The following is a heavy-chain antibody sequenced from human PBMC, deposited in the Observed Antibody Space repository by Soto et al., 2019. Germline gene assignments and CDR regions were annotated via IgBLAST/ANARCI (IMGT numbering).Heavy chain of an antibody. D-gene: IGHD3-10*01. J-gene: IGHJ4*02. Sequence: NPSETLSLTCTVSGGSISSGGYYWSWIRQHPGKGLEWIGYIYYSGSTYYNPSLKSRVTISVDTSKNQFSLKLSSVTAADTAVYYCARSVGSGSYYIPNLLFDYWGQGTLVTVSS. V-gene: IGHV4-31*03. CDR1: GGSISSGGYY. CDR3: ARSVGSGSYYIPNLLFDY. CDR2: IYYSGST.